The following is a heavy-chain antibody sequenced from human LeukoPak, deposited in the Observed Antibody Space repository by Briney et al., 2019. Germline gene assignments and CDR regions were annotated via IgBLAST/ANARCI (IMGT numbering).Heavy chain of an antibody. CDR2: IYTSGST. D-gene: IGHD6-19*01. V-gene: IGHV4-61*02. J-gene: IGHJ4*02. CDR1: GGSISSGSYY. CDR3: ASEVSSGWYEIDY. Sequence: SETLPLTCTVSGGSISSGSYYWSWIRQPAGKGLEWIGRIYTSGSTNYNPSLKSRVTISVDTSKNQFSLKLSSVTAADTAVYYCASEVSSGWYEIDYWGQGTLVTVSS.